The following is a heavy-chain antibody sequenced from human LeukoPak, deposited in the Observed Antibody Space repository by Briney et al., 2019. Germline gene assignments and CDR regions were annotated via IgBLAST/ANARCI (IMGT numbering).Heavy chain of an antibody. D-gene: IGHD1-26*01. CDR2: ISGSGGST. V-gene: IGHV3-23*01. Sequence: GGSLRLSCAASGFTFSSYAMSWVRQAPGKVLEWVSAISGSGGSTYYADSVKGRFTISRDNSKNTLYLQMNSLRAEDTAVYYCAKAVHDSGSYWGPPSFDYWGQGTLVTVSS. J-gene: IGHJ4*02. CDR1: GFTFSSYA. CDR3: AKAVHDSGSYWGPPSFDY.